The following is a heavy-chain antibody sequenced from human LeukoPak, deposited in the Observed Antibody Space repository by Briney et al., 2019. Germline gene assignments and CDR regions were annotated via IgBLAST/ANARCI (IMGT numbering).Heavy chain of an antibody. J-gene: IGHJ5*02. D-gene: IGHD6-19*01. CDR3: ARDGGYSSGWYAAYNWFDP. CDR2: ISSSSSTI. Sequence: PGGSLRLSCAASGFTFSSYSMNWVRQAPGKGLEWVSYISSSSSTIYYADSVKGRFTISRDNAKNSRYLQMNSLRDEDTAVYYCARDGGYSSGWYAAYNWFDPWGQGTPVTVSS. CDR1: GFTFSSYS. V-gene: IGHV3-48*02.